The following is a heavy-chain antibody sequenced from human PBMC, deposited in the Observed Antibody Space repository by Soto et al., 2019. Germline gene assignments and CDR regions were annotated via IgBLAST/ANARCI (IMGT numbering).Heavy chain of an antibody. Sequence: QVQLQESGPGLVKPSETLPLTCSVSNGSISGFYWTWIRQPPGKILEWIGYIHYSGRTDYNPSLTSRATMSVDTSKNQFSLNLKSITAADTAVYYCVRVGVGIGNHFDSWGRGTLVTVSS. D-gene: IGHD1-26*01. J-gene: IGHJ4*02. V-gene: IGHV4-59*12. CDR1: NGSISGFY. CDR2: IHYSGRT. CDR3: VRVGVGIGNHFDS.